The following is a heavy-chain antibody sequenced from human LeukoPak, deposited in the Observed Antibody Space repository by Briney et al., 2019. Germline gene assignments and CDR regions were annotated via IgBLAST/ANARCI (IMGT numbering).Heavy chain of an antibody. Sequence: SETLSLTCTVPGSPISSYYWSWIRQPPGKGLDWIGYIYTSGSTNYNPSLKCRVTISVATSKNQFSLKLSSVTAADTAVYYCARLSSGSYYFCYYYMDVWGKGTTVTVSS. CDR1: GSPISSYY. CDR3: ARLSSGSYYFCYYYMDV. J-gene: IGHJ6*03. D-gene: IGHD1-26*01. V-gene: IGHV4-4*09. CDR2: IYTSGST.